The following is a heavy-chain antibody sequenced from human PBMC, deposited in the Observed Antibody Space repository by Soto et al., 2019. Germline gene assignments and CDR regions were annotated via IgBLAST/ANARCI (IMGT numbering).Heavy chain of an antibody. CDR2: ISAYNGNT. CDR1: GYTFTSYG. V-gene: IGHV1-18*04. J-gene: IGHJ5*02. Sequence: ASVKVSCKASGYTFTSYGISWVRQAPGQGLEWMGWISAYNGNTNYAQKLQGRVTMTTDTSTSTAYMELRSLRSDDTAVYYCARVGGSGWYAVWFDPWGQGTLVTVSS. D-gene: IGHD6-19*01. CDR3: ARVGGSGWYAVWFDP.